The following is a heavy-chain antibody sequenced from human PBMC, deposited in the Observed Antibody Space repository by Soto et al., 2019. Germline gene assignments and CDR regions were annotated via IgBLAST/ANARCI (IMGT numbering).Heavy chain of an antibody. V-gene: IGHV3-33*01. D-gene: IGHD3-22*01. CDR1: GFTFSRHV. J-gene: IGHJ6*02. CDR3: ARDMSVGGYYGMDV. Sequence: GGSLRLSCEASGFTFSRHVMHWVRQAPGKGLEWVEVVWYNGDDKYYVESVKGRFTISRDNSKKTLFLQMNSLRVDDTAVYYCARDMSVGGYYGMDVWGQGTKVTV. CDR2: VWYNGDDK.